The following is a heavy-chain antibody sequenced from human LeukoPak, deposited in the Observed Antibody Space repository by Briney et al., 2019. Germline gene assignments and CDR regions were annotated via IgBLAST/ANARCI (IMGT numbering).Heavy chain of an antibody. J-gene: IGHJ4*02. D-gene: IGHD3-16*01. CDR3: AKDYAVGSIDY. CDR1: GFTFSSYG. Sequence: GGSLRLSCAASGFTFSSYGMSWVRQAPGRGRRWFSAISGSGGSTYYADSVKGRFTISRDNSKNTLYLQMNSLRAEDTAVYYCAKDYAVGSIDYWGQGTLVTVSS. V-gene: IGHV3-23*01. CDR2: ISGSGGST.